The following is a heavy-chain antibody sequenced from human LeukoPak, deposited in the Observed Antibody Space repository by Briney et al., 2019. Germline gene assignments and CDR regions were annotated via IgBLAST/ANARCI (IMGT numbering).Heavy chain of an antibody. CDR1: GGSINNYY. CDR3: ARARPHSWLHFDY. J-gene: IGHJ4*02. D-gene: IGHD6-13*01. Sequence: PSETLSLTCTVSGGSINNYYWSWIRQPPGKGLEWIGYIYHSGSTNYNPSLKSRVTISVDTSKNQFSLKLSSVTAADTAVYYCARARPHSWLHFDYWGQGTLVTVSS. V-gene: IGHV4-59*01. CDR2: IYHSGST.